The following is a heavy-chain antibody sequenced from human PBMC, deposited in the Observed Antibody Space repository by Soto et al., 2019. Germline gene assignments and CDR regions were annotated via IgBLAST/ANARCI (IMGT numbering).Heavy chain of an antibody. CDR2: ISSSGSSI. J-gene: IGHJ4*02. D-gene: IGHD3-22*01. V-gene: IGHV3-48*03. CDR3: ARDGTNYYGSSGYHHFDY. CDR1: GFSLSSYD. Sequence: EVQLVESGGGLVQPGGSLRLSCATSGFSLSSYDMNWVRQAPGKGLEWVAYISSSGSSIFYAASVKGRFTISRDNAKNALYLQMNSLRAEDTAAYNCARDGTNYYGSSGYHHFDYWGQGTLVTASS.